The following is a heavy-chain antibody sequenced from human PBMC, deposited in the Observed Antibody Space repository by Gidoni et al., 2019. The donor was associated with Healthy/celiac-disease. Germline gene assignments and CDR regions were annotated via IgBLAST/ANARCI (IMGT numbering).Heavy chain of an antibody. CDR3: ARDPYSSSPTPGGY. J-gene: IGHJ4*02. V-gene: IGHV3-21*01. CDR2: ISSSSSYI. CDR1: GFTFRSYS. Sequence: EVQLVESGGGLVKPGGSLRLSCAASGFTFRSYSMNWVRQAPGKGLEWVSSISSSSSYIYYADSVKGRFTISRDNAKNSLYLQMNSLRAEDTAVYYCARDPYSSSPTPGGYWGQGTLVTVSS. D-gene: IGHD6-6*01.